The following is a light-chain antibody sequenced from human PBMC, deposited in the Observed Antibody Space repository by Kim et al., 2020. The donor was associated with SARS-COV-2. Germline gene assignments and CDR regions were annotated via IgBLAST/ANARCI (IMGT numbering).Light chain of an antibody. CDR2: GNS. CDR1: SANIGAGYD. J-gene: IGLJ1*01. Sequence: LTSSCTGSSANIGAGYDGQWYQQLPGTAPNLLIYGNSNRPSGVPDRFSGSKSGTSASLAITGLQAEDEADYYCQSYDSSLSALYVFGTGTKVTVL. V-gene: IGLV1-40*01. CDR3: QSYDSSLSALYV.